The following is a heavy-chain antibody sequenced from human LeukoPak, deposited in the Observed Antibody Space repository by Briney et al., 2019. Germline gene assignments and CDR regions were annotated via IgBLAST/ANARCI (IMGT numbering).Heavy chain of an antibody. CDR2: ISSSSSTI. CDR3: ARDYEQQLENKAPS. J-gene: IGHJ5*02. Sequence: GGSLRLSCAASGFTFSSYSMNWVRQAPGKGLEWVSYISSSSSTIYYADSVKGRFTISRDNAKNSLYLQMNSLRDEDTAVYYCARDYEQQLENKAPSWGQGTLVTVSS. V-gene: IGHV3-48*02. CDR1: GFTFSSYS. D-gene: IGHD6-13*01.